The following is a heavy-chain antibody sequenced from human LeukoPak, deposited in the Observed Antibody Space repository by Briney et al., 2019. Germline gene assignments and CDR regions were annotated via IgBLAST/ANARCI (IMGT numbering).Heavy chain of an antibody. V-gene: IGHV3-30*02. D-gene: IGHD1-26*01. CDR2: IRYDGSNK. J-gene: IGHJ4*02. CDR3: AKDLGRGSYSGPFDY. CDR1: GFTFSSYG. Sequence: GGSLRLSCAASGFTFSSYGMHWVRQAPGKGLEWVAFIRYDGSNKYYADSVKGRFTISRDNSKNTLYLQMNSLRAEDTAVYYCAKDLGRGSYSGPFDYWGQGTLVTVSS.